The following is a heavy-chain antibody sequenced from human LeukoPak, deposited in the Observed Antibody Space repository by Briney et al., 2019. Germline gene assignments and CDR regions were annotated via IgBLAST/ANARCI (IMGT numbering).Heavy chain of an antibody. Sequence: PSETLSLTCTVSGGSISSYYWSWIRQPPGKGLEWIGYIYYSGTTNYNPSLMSRVTISVDTSKNQFSLKLSSVTAADTAVYYCARERYDFWSGYYTGYYYYYGMDVWGQGTTVTVSS. CDR2: IYYSGTT. D-gene: IGHD3-3*01. CDR1: GGSISSYY. V-gene: IGHV4-59*12. CDR3: ARERYDFWSGYYTGYYYYYGMDV. J-gene: IGHJ6*02.